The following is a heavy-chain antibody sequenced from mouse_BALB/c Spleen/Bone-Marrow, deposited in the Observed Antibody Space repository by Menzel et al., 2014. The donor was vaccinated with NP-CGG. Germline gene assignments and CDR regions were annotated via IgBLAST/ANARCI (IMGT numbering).Heavy chain of an antibody. D-gene: IGHD2-3*01. CDR2: ILPGRGST. V-gene: IGHV1-9*01. Sequence: QVQLKESGAELMKPGASVKISCKATGYTFSSYWIEWVKQRPGHGLEWIGEILPGRGSTNYNEKFKGKATFTSDTSSNPAYMQPSSLTSEGSAVYYRARLDTTAMDYWGQGTSVTVSS. J-gene: IGHJ4*01. CDR3: ARLDTTAMDY. CDR1: GYTFSSYW.